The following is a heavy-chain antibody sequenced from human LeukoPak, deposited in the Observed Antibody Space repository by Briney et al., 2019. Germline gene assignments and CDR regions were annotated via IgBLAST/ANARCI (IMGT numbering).Heavy chain of an antibody. CDR1: GFTFSSYA. CDR2: ISYDGSNK. CDR3: ARDGLVVLLDY. J-gene: IGHJ4*02. V-gene: IGHV3-30-3*01. D-gene: IGHD2-15*01. Sequence: GGSLRLSCAASGFTFSSYAMHWVRQAPGKGLEWVAVISYDGSNKYYADSVKGRFTISRDNSKNTLYLQMNSLRAEDTAVYYCARDGLVVLLDYWGQGTLVTVSS.